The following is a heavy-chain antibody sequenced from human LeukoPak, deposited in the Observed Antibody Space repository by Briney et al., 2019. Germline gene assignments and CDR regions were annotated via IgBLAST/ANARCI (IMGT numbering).Heavy chain of an antibody. Sequence: PSETLSLTCTVSGGSISTCYWTWIRQPPGKGLEWIGYIYYSGSTNYNPALKSRVTISLDTSKNQFSLKLNSVTAAATAVYYCARRVTGRGTYYFDYWGQGTLVTVSS. CDR1: GGSISTCY. D-gene: IGHD3-16*01. J-gene: IGHJ4*02. CDR2: IYYSGST. CDR3: ARRVTGRGTYYFDY. V-gene: IGHV4-59*08.